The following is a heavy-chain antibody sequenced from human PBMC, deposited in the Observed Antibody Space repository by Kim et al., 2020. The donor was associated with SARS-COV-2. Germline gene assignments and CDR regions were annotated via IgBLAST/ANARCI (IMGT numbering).Heavy chain of an antibody. CDR1: GGSISSGGYY. D-gene: IGHD3-10*01. CDR3: ARGRSGRSNFDY. CDR2: IYYSGST. J-gene: IGHJ4*02. V-gene: IGHV4-31*03. Sequence: SETLSLTCTVSGGSISSGGYYWSWIRQHPGKGLEWIGYIYYSGSTYYNPSLKSRVTISVDTSKNQFSLKLSSVTAADTAVYYCARGRSGRSNFDYWGQGTLVTVSS.